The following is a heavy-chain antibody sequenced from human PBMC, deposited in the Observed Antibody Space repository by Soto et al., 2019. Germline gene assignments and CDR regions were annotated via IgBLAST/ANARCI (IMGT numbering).Heavy chain of an antibody. CDR3: ARVGCSSTSCYRRGWFDP. V-gene: IGHV1-2*02. CDR2: INPNSGGT. Sequence: QVQLVQSGAEVKKPGASVKVSCKASGYTFTGYYMHWVRQAPGQGLEWMGWINPNSGGTNYAQKFQGRVTMTRETSISTAYMELSRLRSDDTAVYYCARVGCSSTSCYRRGWFDPWGQGTLVTVSS. CDR1: GYTFTGYY. J-gene: IGHJ5*02. D-gene: IGHD2-2*02.